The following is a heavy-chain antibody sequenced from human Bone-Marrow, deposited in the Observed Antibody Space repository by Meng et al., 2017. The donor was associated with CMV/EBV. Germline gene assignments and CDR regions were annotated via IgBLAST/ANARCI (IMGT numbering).Heavy chain of an antibody. CDR2: IWYDGAKE. CDR1: SSHG. Sequence: SSHGMHWLRQPPDRGKGWVAIIWYDGAKENYADSVKSRFTISRDDSKNTLYLQMNSLRAEDTAVYYCKKDLSFGGNWFDPWGQGTLVTVSS. CDR3: KKDLSFGGNWFDP. D-gene: IGHD4-23*01. V-gene: IGHV3-33*06. J-gene: IGHJ5*02.